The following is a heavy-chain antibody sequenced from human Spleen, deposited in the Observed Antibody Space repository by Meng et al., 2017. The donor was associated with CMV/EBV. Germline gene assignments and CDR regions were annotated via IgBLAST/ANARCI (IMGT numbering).Heavy chain of an antibody. CDR1: GGTFSNYA. Sequence: KVSCKASGGTFSNYAITWVRQAPGQGLEWMAWIMPGNGATHYAQNFQGRVTLTTDTSISTAYMELTGLNYDDTGIYYCARDHNWGPDYWGQGTLVTVSS. J-gene: IGHJ4*02. CDR2: IMPGNGAT. V-gene: IGHV1-2*02. CDR3: ARDHNWGPDY. D-gene: IGHD1-1*01.